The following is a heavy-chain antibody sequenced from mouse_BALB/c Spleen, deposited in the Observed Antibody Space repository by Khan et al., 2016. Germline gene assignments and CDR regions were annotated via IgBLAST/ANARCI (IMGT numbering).Heavy chain of an antibody. J-gene: IGHJ2*01. Sequence: VQLQQSGAELVKPGASVKLSCTASGFNIQDTYMHWVKQRPEQGLEWIGRIDPANDNTKYDPKFQGKATITADKSSNTAYLQLSSLTSEDTAVYYCARGYYGTSHFDYWGQGTTLTVSS. CDR2: IDPANDNT. CDR1: GFNIQDTY. CDR3: ARGYYGTSHFDY. D-gene: IGHD1-1*01. V-gene: IGHV14-3*02.